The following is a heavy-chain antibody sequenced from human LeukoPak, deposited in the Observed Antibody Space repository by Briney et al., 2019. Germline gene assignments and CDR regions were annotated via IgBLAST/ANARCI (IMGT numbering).Heavy chain of an antibody. J-gene: IGHJ4*02. D-gene: IGHD1-1*01. Sequence: ASVKVSCKASGYIFTDYYIHWVRQAPGQGLEWMGRINPKSGGTEDAQDFQGRVTMTRDTSINTAYMELSSLISDDTAVYYCARDLASTPNWEFDYWGQGTPVTVSP. CDR1: GYIFTDYY. CDR2: INPKSGGT. V-gene: IGHV1-2*06. CDR3: ARDLASTPNWEFDY.